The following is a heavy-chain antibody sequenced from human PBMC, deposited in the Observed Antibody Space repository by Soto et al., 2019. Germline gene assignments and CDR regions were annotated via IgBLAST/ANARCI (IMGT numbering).Heavy chain of an antibody. CDR1: GGSFSGYY. V-gene: IGHV4-34*01. D-gene: IGHD6-19*01. CDR2: INHSGST. CDR3: ARGLGYKAVAY. Sequence: QVQLQQWGAGLLKPSETLSLTCAVYGGSFSGYYWSWIRQPPGKGREWIGEINHSGSTNYNPSLKPRATISVDTSKNQFSLKLSSVTAADTAVYYCARGLGYKAVAYWGQGTLVTVSS. J-gene: IGHJ4*02.